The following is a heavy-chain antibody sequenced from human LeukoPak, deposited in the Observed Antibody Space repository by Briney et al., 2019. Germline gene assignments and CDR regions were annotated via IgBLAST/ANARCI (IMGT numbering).Heavy chain of an antibody. Sequence: PSETLSLTCTVSGASITSRGSCWGWLRQPPGKGLEWIGSLYYSGSTYYNPSLKSRVTISVETSKNQFSLKLNSVSAADTAVYYCARRKIEVAGIIDYWGQGTLVTVSS. V-gene: IGHV4-39*01. D-gene: IGHD6-19*01. CDR2: LYYSGST. CDR1: GASITSRGSC. CDR3: ARRKIEVAGIIDY. J-gene: IGHJ4*02.